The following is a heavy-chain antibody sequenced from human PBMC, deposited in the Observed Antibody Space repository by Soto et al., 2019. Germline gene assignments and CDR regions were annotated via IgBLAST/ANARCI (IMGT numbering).Heavy chain of an antibody. CDR2: INPSGGST. V-gene: IGHV1-46*01. CDR3: ARRWDCISTSCSLDY. Sequence: ASVKVSCKASGYTFTSYYIHWVRQAPGQGLEWMGIINPSGGSTTYAQKFQGRVTMTRDTSTSTVYMELSSLRSEDKAVYYCARRWDCISTSCSLDYCGQPSLVPVSS. J-gene: IGHJ4*02. CDR1: GYTFTSYY. D-gene: IGHD2-2*01.